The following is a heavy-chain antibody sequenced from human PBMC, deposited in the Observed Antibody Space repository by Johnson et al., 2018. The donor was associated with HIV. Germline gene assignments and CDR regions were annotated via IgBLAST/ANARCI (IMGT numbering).Heavy chain of an antibody. CDR2: ISWDGGST. Sequence: VQLVESGGVVVQPGGSLRLSCAASGFTFDDYAMHWVRQAPGKGLEWVSLISWDGGSTYYADSMKGRFTISRDNRKNSLYLQLNSLRAEDTAFYYCAKGSPYTSSWLDALDIWGQGTMVTVSS. CDR3: AKGSPYTSSWLDALDI. D-gene: IGHD6-13*01. V-gene: IGHV3-43D*03. CDR1: GFTFDDYA. J-gene: IGHJ3*02.